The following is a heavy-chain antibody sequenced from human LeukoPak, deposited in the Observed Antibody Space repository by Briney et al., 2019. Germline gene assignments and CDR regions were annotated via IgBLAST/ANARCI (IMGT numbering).Heavy chain of an antibody. CDR1: GGTFSSYA. J-gene: IGHJ5*02. Sequence: SVKVSCKASGGTFSSYAISWVRQAPGQGLEWMGGIIPIFGTANYAQKFQGTVTITTDESTSTAYMELSSLRSEDTAVYYCANSPDTITMVRGVITGTYWFDPWGQGTLVTVSS. D-gene: IGHD3-10*01. CDR2: IIPIFGTA. V-gene: IGHV1-69*05. CDR3: ANSPDTITMVRGVITGTYWFDP.